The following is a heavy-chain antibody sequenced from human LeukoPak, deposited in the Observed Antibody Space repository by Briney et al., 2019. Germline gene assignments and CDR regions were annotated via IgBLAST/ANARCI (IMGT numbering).Heavy chain of an antibody. D-gene: IGHD2-2*01. CDR3: AKVGCSSTSCPNTFDY. Sequence: GGSLRLSCAASGFTFSSYWMHWVRQAPGKGLEWVAFIRYDGSNKYYADSVKGRFTISRDNSKNTLYLQMNSLRAEDTAVYYCAKVGCSSTSCPNTFDYWGQGTLVTVSS. J-gene: IGHJ4*02. CDR1: GFTFSSYW. CDR2: IRYDGSNK. V-gene: IGHV3-30*02.